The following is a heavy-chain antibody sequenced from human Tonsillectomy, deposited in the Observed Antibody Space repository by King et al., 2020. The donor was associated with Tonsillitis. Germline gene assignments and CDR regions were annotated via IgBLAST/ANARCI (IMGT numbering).Heavy chain of an antibody. CDR1: RFTFSSYG. Sequence: VQLVESGGGVVQPGRSLRLSCAASRFTFSSYGMHWVRQAPGKGLEWVAVISYDGSNKYYADAVKGRFTISRDNSKNTVYLQMNTVRAEDTAVYYCAKCPRGPRGTSFYYSGMDVWGRGPTVSVSS. J-gene: IGHJ6*02. D-gene: IGHD3-10*01. V-gene: IGHV3-30*18. CDR3: AKCPRGPRGTSFYYSGMDV. CDR2: ISYDGSNK.